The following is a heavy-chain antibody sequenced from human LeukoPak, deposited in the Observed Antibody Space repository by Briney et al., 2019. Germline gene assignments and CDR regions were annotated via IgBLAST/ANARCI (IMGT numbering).Heavy chain of an antibody. J-gene: IGHJ6*04. CDR1: GGSFSGYY. D-gene: IGHD2-2*01. V-gene: IGHV4-59*01. CDR3: ARCQPYYYGMDV. CDR2: IYYSGST. Sequence: SETLSLTCAVYGGSFSGYYWSWIRQPPGKGLEWIGYIYYSGSTNYNPSLKSRVTISVDTSKNQFSLKLSSVTAADTAVYYCARCQPYYYGMDVWGKGTTVTVSS.